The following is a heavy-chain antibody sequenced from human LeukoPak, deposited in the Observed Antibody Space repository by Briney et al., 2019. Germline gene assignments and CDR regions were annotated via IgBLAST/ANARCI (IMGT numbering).Heavy chain of an antibody. CDR1: GFTFSSYA. CDR2: ISGSGGST. Sequence: GGSLRLSCAASGFTFSSYAMSWVRQAPGKGLEWVSAISGSGGSTYYADSVKGRFTISRDNTKNTLYLQMNSLRAEDTAVYYCAKRASRIAAAGTDCDYWGQGTLVTVSS. V-gene: IGHV3-23*01. J-gene: IGHJ4*02. CDR3: AKRASRIAAAGTDCDY. D-gene: IGHD6-13*01.